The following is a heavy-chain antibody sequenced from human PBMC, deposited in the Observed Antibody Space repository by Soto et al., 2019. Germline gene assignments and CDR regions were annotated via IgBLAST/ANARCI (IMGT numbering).Heavy chain of an antibody. J-gene: IGHJ4*02. CDR3: ARGRNLYVVRKGYFDY. Sequence: QVQLQQWGAGLLKPSETLSLTCAVYGGSFSGYYWSWIRQPPGKGLEWIGEINHSGSTNYNPSLKSRVTISVDTSKNQFSLKLSSVTAADTAVYYCARGRNLYVVRKGYFDYWGQGTLVTVSS. CDR1: GGSFSGYY. V-gene: IGHV4-34*01. D-gene: IGHD3-10*02. CDR2: INHSGST.